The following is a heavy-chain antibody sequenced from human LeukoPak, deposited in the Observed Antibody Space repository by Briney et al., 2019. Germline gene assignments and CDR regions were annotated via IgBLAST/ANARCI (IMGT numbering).Heavy chain of an antibody. D-gene: IGHD1-1*01. CDR1: DFTFSDSA. V-gene: IGHV3-73*01. Sequence: GGSLRLSCAASDFTFSDSAIHWVRQAPGKGLEWVGRIRSKANGYATSYGASAKGRLTISRDDSKTTADLQMSDLRTEDTAVYYCTRLRSDTTGGYYYFMDVWGKGTTVIVSS. J-gene: IGHJ6*03. CDR3: TRLRSDTTGGYYYFMDV. CDR2: IRSKANGYAT.